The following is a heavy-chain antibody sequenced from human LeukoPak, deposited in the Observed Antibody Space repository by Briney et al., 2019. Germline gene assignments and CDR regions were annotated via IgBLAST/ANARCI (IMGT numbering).Heavy chain of an antibody. CDR3: AKHGSWYNFDY. Sequence: ETLSLTCAVYGGSFSGYYWSWVRQAPGKGLEWVSVISGSGTTTYYADSVKGRVTISRDNSKNTLYLQMNSLRAEDTAVYYCAKHGSWYNFDYWGQGTLVTVSS. V-gene: IGHV3-23*01. D-gene: IGHD6-13*01. CDR2: ISGSGTTT. J-gene: IGHJ4*02. CDR1: GGSFSGYY.